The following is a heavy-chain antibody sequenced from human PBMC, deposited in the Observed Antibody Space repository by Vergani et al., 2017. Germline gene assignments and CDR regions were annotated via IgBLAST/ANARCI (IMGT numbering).Heavy chain of an antibody. D-gene: IGHD6-19*01. CDR1: GGSISSSNW. J-gene: IGHJ4*02. CDR3: ARETRWPRGPSYPGIAVAGTGD. CDR2: IYHSGST. Sequence: QVQLQESGPGLVKPSGTLSLTCAVSGGSISSSNWWSWVRQPPGKGLEWIGEIYHSGSTNYNPSLKSRVTISVDKSKNQFSLKLSSVTAADTAVYYCARETRWPRGPSYPGIAVAGTGDWGQGTLVTVSS. V-gene: IGHV4-4*02.